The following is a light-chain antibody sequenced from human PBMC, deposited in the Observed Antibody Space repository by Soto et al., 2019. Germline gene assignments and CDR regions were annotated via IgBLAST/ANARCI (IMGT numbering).Light chain of an antibody. CDR3: QQYNNWPT. CDR1: QSVSSN. Sequence: EIVMTQSPATLSVSPGERATLSCRASQSVSSNLVWYQQKPGQAPSLLIYGASTRATGIPARFSGSGFGTEFTLTISRLQSEDFAVYYCQQYNNWPTFGPGTKVDIK. CDR2: GAS. J-gene: IGKJ3*01. V-gene: IGKV3-15*01.